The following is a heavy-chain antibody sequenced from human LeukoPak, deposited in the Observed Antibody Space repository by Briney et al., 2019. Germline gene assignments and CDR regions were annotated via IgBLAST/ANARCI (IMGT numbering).Heavy chain of an antibody. CDR2: INPNTGAT. Sequence: ASVKVSCKASGYTFTNYYMHWVRQAPGQGLEWMGWINPNTGATKYAQKFQGRVTMTRDTSISTAYMELSRLRSDDTAVYYCASLPEEDAFDIWGQGTMVTVSS. V-gene: IGHV1-2*02. CDR3: ASLPEEDAFDI. CDR1: GYTFTNYY. J-gene: IGHJ3*02.